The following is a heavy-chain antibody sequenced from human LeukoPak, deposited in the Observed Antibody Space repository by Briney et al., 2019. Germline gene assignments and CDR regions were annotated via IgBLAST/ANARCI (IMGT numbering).Heavy chain of an antibody. Sequence: SETLSLTCAVYGGSFSDYSWTWIRQPPGKGLEWIGEINHSGGTNHNPSLMSRVIMSVDTSKNQISLKVSSVTAANDWSRTGLGAYPTKYYYYMDVWGKGTTVTVSS. CDR3: LGAYPTKYYYYMDV. CDR1: GGSFSDYS. D-gene: IGHD3-9*01. CDR2: INHSGGT. V-gene: IGHV4-34*01. J-gene: IGHJ6*03.